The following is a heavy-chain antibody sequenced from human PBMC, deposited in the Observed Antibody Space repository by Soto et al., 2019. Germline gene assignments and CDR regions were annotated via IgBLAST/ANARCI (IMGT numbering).Heavy chain of an antibody. Sequence: GGSLRLSCAASGFSVRNNYLSWVRQAPGKGLEWVSAISGSGGSTYYADSVKGRFTISRDNSKNTLYLQMNSLRAEDTAIYYCAREVVVSRGASYFGYWGPGTLVTVSS. CDR2: ISGSGGST. CDR3: AREVVVSRGASYFGY. V-gene: IGHV3-23*01. J-gene: IGHJ4*02. D-gene: IGHD2-2*01. CDR1: GFSVRNNY.